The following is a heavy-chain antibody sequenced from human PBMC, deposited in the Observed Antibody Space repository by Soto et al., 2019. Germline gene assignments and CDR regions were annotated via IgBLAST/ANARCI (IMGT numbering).Heavy chain of an antibody. D-gene: IGHD6-19*01. J-gene: IGHJ4*02. CDR1: GFTFDDYT. V-gene: IGHV3-43*01. Sequence: GGSLRLSCAASGFTFDDYTMHWVRQAPGKGLEWVSLISWDGGSTYYADSVKGRFTISRDNSKNSLYLQMNSLRTEDTALYYCAKGRLPGIAVAGAIDYWGQGTLVTVSS. CDR2: ISWDGGST. CDR3: AKGRLPGIAVAGAIDY.